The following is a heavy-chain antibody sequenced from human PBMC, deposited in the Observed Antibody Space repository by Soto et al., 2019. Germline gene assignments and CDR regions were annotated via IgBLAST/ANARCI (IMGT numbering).Heavy chain of an antibody. CDR3: AREVPGVTSFDY. V-gene: IGHV1-3*01. Sequence: QVQLVQSGPEMMQPGASVKVSCKASGYASLSYAMHWVRQVHGQVYDWLGWINAGVDGTMYSERFQGRVRITRDTSAITVYMELNALTSDDTAVYYCAREVPGVTSFDYWGQGTLVIVSS. CDR2: INAGVDGT. D-gene: IGHD3-10*01. CDR1: GYASLSYA. J-gene: IGHJ4*02.